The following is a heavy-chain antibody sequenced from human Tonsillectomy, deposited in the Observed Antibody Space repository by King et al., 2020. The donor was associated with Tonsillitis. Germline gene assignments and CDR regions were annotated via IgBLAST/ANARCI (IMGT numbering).Heavy chain of an antibody. D-gene: IGHD2-2*01. Sequence: LQLQESGPGLVKPSETLSLTCTVSGGSISSSSYYWGWIRQPPGKGLEWIGTIYYSGGTYYNPSLKSRVTISEDPSKNQFSLKLSSVTAADTAVYYCARHIHQGSYYYYYMDVWGKGTTVTVSS. CDR3: ARHIHQGSYYYYYMDV. CDR1: GGSISSSSYY. V-gene: IGHV4-39*01. J-gene: IGHJ6*03. CDR2: IYYSGGT.